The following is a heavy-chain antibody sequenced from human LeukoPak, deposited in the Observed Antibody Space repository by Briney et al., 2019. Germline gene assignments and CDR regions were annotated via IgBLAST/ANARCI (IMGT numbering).Heavy chain of an antibody. V-gene: IGHV3-23*01. CDR2: ISGSGGST. CDR3: AKPYYGSGSYYGFNYYEFDY. Sequence: GGSLRLSCTVAGFTVSSNYMSWVRQAPGKGLEWVSIISGSGGSTNYADSVKGRFTISRDNSKNTLYLRMNSLRAEDTAVYYCAKPYYGSGSYYGFNYYEFDYWGQGTLVTVSS. CDR1: GFTVSSNY. D-gene: IGHD3-10*01. J-gene: IGHJ4*02.